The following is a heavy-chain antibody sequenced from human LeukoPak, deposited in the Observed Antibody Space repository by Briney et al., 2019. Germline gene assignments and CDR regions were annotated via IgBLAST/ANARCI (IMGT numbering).Heavy chain of an antibody. CDR1: GCTFSSYA. J-gene: IGHJ4*02. CDR2: ISYDGRNK. CDR3: AKKGPLRDSSGYFALDY. Sequence: GRSLRLSCAASGCTFSSYAMHWVRQAPGKGLEWVAVISYDGRNKYYADSVKGRFTISRDNSKNTLYLQMNSLRAEDTAVYYCAKKGPLRDSSGYFALDYWGQRTLVTVSS. D-gene: IGHD3-22*01. V-gene: IGHV3-30-3*02.